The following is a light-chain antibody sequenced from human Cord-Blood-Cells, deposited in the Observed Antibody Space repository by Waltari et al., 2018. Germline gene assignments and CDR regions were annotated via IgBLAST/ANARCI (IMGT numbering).Light chain of an antibody. CDR2: GKN. Sequence: SSELTQDPAVSVALGQTVRITCQGDSLRSYYASWYQEKPRQAPVRVIYGKNNRPSGISGRFSGSSSVNTASLTITGAQAEDGADYYCNSRDSSGTVVFGGGTKLTVL. V-gene: IGLV3-19*01. J-gene: IGLJ2*01. CDR3: NSRDSSGTVV. CDR1: SLRSYY.